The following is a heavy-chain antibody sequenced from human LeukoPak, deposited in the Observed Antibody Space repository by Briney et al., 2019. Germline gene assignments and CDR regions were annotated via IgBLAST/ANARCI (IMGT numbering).Heavy chain of an antibody. Sequence: PGGSLRLSCAASGFTFSSYAMSWVRQAPGKGLEWVSVIYSGGSTYYADSVKGRFTISRDNSKNTLYLQMNSLRAEDTAVYYCARLHSSGYYYLTYYFDYWGQGTLVTVSS. D-gene: IGHD3-22*01. V-gene: IGHV3-66*04. CDR3: ARLHSSGYYYLTYYFDY. J-gene: IGHJ4*02. CDR2: IYSGGST. CDR1: GFTFSSYA.